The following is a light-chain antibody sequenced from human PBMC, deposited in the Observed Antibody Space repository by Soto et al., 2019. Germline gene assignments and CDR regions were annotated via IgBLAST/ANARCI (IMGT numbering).Light chain of an antibody. J-gene: IGKJ4*01. Sequence: EIVMTQSPATLSLSPGERATLSCRASQSISSSYLAWYQQKPGQAPRLLIYGASTRASGIPDRFSGSGSGTDFTLTISRLEPEDFAVYYCQQYGSSPFGGGTQVDIK. CDR2: GAS. CDR1: QSISSSY. CDR3: QQYGSSP. V-gene: IGKV3-20*01.